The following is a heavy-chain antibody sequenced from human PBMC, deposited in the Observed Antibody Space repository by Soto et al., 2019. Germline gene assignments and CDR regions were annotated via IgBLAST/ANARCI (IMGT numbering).Heavy chain of an antibody. D-gene: IGHD6-25*01. V-gene: IGHV1-46*03. Sequence: QVQLVQSGAEVKKPGASVKVSCKASGYTLTSFYIHWVRQAPGQGLEWMGIINPNGGSTNYAHNFQVRVTRTGDTSTSTVYMDLSSLRSEDTAVYYCARGLGSGDYWGQGTLVTVSS. CDR1: GYTLTSFY. CDR2: INPNGGST. CDR3: ARGLGSGDY. J-gene: IGHJ4*02.